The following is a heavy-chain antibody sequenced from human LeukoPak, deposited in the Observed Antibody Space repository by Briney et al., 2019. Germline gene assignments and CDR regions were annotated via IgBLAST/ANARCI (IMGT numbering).Heavy chain of an antibody. CDR1: GFTFSSYA. Sequence: QPGRSLRLSCAASGFTFSSYALHWVRQAPGKGLEWVAVISYDGSNKYYADSVKGRFTISRDNSKNTLYLQMNSLRAEDTAVYYCAKAQVPSSSSGYWGQGTLVTVSS. D-gene: IGHD6-6*01. CDR3: AKAQVPSSSSGY. V-gene: IGHV3-30-3*01. J-gene: IGHJ4*02. CDR2: ISYDGSNK.